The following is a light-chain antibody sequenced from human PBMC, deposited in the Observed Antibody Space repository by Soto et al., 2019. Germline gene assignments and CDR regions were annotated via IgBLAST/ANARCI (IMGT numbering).Light chain of an antibody. V-gene: IGLV2-14*01. Sequence: QSVLTQPASVSGSPGQSITISCAGTTSDVGAFEYVSWYPRHPGKAPKILIYEVRNRPSGASNCFSGSKSGNTASLTISGLQAQDEVDYYCSSYTGSTNVVFGGGTK. CDR1: TSDVGAFEY. CDR2: EVR. CDR3: SSYTGSTNVV. J-gene: IGLJ2*01.